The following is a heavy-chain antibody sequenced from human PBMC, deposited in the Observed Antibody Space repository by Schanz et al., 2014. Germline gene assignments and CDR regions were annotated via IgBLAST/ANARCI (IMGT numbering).Heavy chain of an antibody. CDR2: IGYDGSEK. V-gene: IGHV3-33*01. Sequence: VQLVESGGGVVRPGGSLRLSCATSGLNFDYYGMNWVRQAPGKGLEWVANIGYDGSEKYYVDSVKGRFTISRDNSKDTLYLQMSGLTPEDTAVYYCARGPIPIQGVPMDFWGQGAL. CDR3: ARGPIPIQGVPMDF. D-gene: IGHD3-10*01. CDR1: GLNFDYYG. J-gene: IGHJ4*02.